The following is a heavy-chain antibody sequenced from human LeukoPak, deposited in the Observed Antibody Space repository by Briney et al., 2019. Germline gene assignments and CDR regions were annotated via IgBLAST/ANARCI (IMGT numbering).Heavy chain of an antibody. J-gene: IGHJ4*02. CDR3: ARISAAGPDY. CDR2: IYYSGST. CDR1: GGSISSYY. Sequence: TSETLSLTCTVSGGSISSYYWSWIRQPPGKGLEWIGYIYYSGSTNYDPSLKSRVTISLDTSKSQFSLKLSSVTAADTAVYYCARISAAGPDYWGQGTLVTVSS. V-gene: IGHV4-59*01. D-gene: IGHD6-25*01.